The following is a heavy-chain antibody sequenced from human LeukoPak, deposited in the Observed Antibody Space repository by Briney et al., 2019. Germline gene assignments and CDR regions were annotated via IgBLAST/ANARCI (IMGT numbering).Heavy chain of an antibody. CDR3: ARDSFPYTADGFS. D-gene: IGHD3-16*01. CDR2: IIPIFGTA. J-gene: IGHJ5*02. CDR1: GGTFSSYA. V-gene: IGHV1-69*01. Sequence: SVRVSCKASGGTFSSYAISWGRQAPGQRVGSMGGIIPIFGTANYAQKFQGRVTITADESTSTAYMELSSLRSEDTAVYYCARDSFPYTADGFSWGQGTLVTVSS.